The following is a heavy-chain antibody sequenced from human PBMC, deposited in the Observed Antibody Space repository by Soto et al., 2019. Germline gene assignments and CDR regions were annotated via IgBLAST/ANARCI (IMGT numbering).Heavy chain of an antibody. J-gene: IGHJ4*02. D-gene: IGHD2-21*02. CDR2: ISGSGGST. V-gene: IGHV3-23*01. CDR3: VKDPRPGNTVVTPEIPY. Sequence: PGGSLRLSCAASGFTFSSYAMSWVRQAPGKGLEWVSAISGSGGSTYYADSVKGRFTISRDNSKNTLYLQMSSLRAEDTAVYYCVKDPRPGNTVVTPEIPYWGQGTLVLVSS. CDR1: GFTFSSYA.